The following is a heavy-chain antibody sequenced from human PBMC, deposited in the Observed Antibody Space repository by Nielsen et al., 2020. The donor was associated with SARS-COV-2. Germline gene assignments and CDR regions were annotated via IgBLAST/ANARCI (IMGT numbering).Heavy chain of an antibody. CDR2: ISWNSGSI. CDR3: ATVGQWLGRDYFDN. J-gene: IGHJ4*02. CDR1: GFTFDDYA. V-gene: IGHV3-9*01. Sequence: GGSLRLSCAASGFTFDDYAMHWVRQAPGKGLEWVSGISWNSGSIGYADSVKGRFTISRDNAKNSLYLQMNSLRVEDTAVYYCATVGQWLGRDYFDNWGQGTLVSVSS. D-gene: IGHD6-19*01.